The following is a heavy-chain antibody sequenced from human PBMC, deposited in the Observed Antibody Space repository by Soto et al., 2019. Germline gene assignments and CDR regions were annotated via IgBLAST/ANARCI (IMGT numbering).Heavy chain of an antibody. V-gene: IGHV2-5*02. J-gene: IGHJ5*02. CDR1: GFSLSSNGVG. D-gene: IGHD1-20*01. Sequence: QITLKESGPTLVKPTQTLTLTCTVSGFSLSSNGVGVGWIRQPPGKALEWLALIYWDDDKRYSPSLKSRLSVTKDSSKKQVVLMMTKMDPVDTATYYCAHRLGRFDSVLSWFAPWGQGTLVTVSS. CDR3: AHRLGRFDSVLSWFAP. CDR2: IYWDDDK.